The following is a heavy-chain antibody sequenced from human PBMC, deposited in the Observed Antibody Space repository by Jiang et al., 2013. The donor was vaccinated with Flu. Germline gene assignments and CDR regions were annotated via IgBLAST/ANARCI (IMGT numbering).Heavy chain of an antibody. Sequence: VQLVESGAEVKKPGASVKVSCKASGYTFTSYDINWVRQATGQGLEWMGWMNPNSGNTGYAQKFQGRVTMTRNTSVSTAYMELSSLRSEDTAVYYCARANFPIDYDILTGYYTITDYYYYGMDVWGQGTTVTVSS. D-gene: IGHD3-9*01. V-gene: IGHV1-8*02. CDR2: MNPNSGNT. J-gene: IGHJ6*02. CDR3: ARANFPIDYDILTGYYTITDYYYYGMDV. CDR1: GYTFTSYD.